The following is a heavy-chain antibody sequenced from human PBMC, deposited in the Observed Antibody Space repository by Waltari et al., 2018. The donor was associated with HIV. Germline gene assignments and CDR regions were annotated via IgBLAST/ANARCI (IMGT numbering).Heavy chain of an antibody. J-gene: IGHJ4*02. CDR1: GYTFHGHY. CDR3: ARPYSSGWYGY. Sequence: QVQLVQSGAAVKKPGASVKVSCTASGYTFHGHYLHWVRQAPGQGLEWMGWISPNSGATNYAQKFQGRVTMTRDTSISTIFMELSRLRSDVTAVYYCARPYSSGWYGYWGQGTLVTVSS. CDR2: ISPNSGAT. V-gene: IGHV1-2*02. D-gene: IGHD6-19*01.